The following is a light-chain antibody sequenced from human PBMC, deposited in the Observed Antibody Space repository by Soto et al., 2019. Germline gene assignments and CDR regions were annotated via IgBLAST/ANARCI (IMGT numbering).Light chain of an antibody. CDR2: QDS. Sequence: SYELTQPPSVSVSPGQTASITCSGDKLGDKYACWYQQKPGQSPVLVIYQDSKRPSGIPERFSGSKSGNTATLTISGTQAMDEAYYYCQAWDSSTPVVFGGGTKLTVL. CDR1: KLGDKY. V-gene: IGLV3-1*01. CDR3: QAWDSSTPVV. J-gene: IGLJ2*01.